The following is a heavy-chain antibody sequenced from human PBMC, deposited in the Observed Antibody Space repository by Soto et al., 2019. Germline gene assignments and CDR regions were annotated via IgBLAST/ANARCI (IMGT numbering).Heavy chain of an antibody. CDR3: ATAPPYDFWSGYSDY. Sequence: GASVKVSCKVSGYTLTELSMHWVRQAPGKGLEWMGGFDPEDGETIYVQKFQGRVTMTEDTSTDTAYMELSSLRSEDTAVYYCATAPPYDFWSGYSDYWGQGTLVTVSS. J-gene: IGHJ4*02. CDR1: GYTLTELS. D-gene: IGHD3-3*01. CDR2: FDPEDGET. V-gene: IGHV1-24*01.